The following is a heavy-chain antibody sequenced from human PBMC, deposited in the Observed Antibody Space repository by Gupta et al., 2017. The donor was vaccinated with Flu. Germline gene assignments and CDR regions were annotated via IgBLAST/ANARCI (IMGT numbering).Heavy chain of an antibody. J-gene: IGHJ6*02. CDR1: ASALRDFW. V-gene: IGHV3-7*01. D-gene: IGHD2-8*01. Sequence: EVQLVESGGGLVQPGGSLRLSCTTSASALRDFWMSWVHQAPGKGLVWVANIKRRESDKSYVDSGMGRFTISRDNAKNSLYLQMNSLRAEDTAVYFCARNNNDMDVWGQGTTVTVSS. CDR2: IKRRESDK. CDR3: ARNNNDMDV.